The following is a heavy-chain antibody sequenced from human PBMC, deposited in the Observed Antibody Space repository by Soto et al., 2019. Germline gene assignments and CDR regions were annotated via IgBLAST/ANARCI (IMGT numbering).Heavy chain of an antibody. D-gene: IGHD3-10*01. CDR3: ANWDYYGSGSYYNPYYYYYGMDV. CDR2: ISYDGSNK. Sequence: GGSLRLSCAASGFTFSSYGMHWVRQAPGKGLEWVAVISYDGSNKYYADSVKGRFTISRDNSKNTLYLQMNSLRAEDTAVYYCANWDYYGSGSYYNPYYYYYGMDVWGQGTTVTVSS. V-gene: IGHV3-30*18. J-gene: IGHJ6*02. CDR1: GFTFSSYG.